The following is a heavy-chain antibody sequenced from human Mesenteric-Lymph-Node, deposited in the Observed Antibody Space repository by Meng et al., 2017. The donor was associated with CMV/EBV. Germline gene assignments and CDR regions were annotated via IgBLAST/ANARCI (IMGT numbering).Heavy chain of an antibody. V-gene: IGHV1-69*10. D-gene: IGHD2-2*01. CDR1: GGTFSSYA. Sequence: SVKVSCKASGGTFSSYAISWVRQAPGQGLEWMGGIIPILGIANYAQKFQGRVTMTADTSTSTAYMELSSLRSEDTAVYYCARSTSSDEDYYYYGMDAWGQGTTVTVSS. CDR2: IIPILGIA. CDR3: ARSTSSDEDYYYYGMDA. J-gene: IGHJ6*02.